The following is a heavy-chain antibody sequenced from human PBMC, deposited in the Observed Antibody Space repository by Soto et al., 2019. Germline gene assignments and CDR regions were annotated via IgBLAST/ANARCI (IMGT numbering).Heavy chain of an antibody. Sequence: KPXXTMSLTCTVSGGSVSGHTHYWSWIRQSPRWGLEWIPIIYYRGTTYYNPSLQNRLTISADRSKNQFSLLLTSVTAADKAVYYCARRNVVSTTDSNYFYFAMDVWGPGFTVPVSS. J-gene: IGHJ6*02. D-gene: IGHD2-15*01. CDR3: ARRNVVSTTDSNYFYFAMDV. CDR1: GGSVSGHTHY. V-gene: IGHV4-39*01. CDR2: IYYRGTT.